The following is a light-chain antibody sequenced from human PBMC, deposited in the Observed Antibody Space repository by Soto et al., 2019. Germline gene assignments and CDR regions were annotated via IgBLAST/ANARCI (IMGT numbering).Light chain of an antibody. V-gene: IGKV3-15*01. Sequence: EIVMTQSPATLSVSPGERATLSCRASQSVSSNLAWYQQKPGQAPRLLIYGASTRATGIPARFSGSGSGTEFTITLSSLQTEDFAVDYCKQYNNWLITFGQGTRLEIK. CDR3: KQYNNWLIT. CDR1: QSVSSN. CDR2: GAS. J-gene: IGKJ5*01.